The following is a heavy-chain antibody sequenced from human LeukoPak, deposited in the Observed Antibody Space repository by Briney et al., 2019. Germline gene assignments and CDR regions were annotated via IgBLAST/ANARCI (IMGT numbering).Heavy chain of an antibody. CDR3: AKDGNYGSGSSPFDY. Sequence: PGGSLRLSCAASGFTFSSYGMHWVRQAPGKGLEWVAVIPYDGSNKYYADSVKGRFTISRDNSKNTLYLQMNSLRAEDTAVYYCAKDGNYGSGSSPFDYWGQGTLVTVSS. V-gene: IGHV3-30*18. J-gene: IGHJ4*02. CDR2: IPYDGSNK. D-gene: IGHD3-10*01. CDR1: GFTFSSYG.